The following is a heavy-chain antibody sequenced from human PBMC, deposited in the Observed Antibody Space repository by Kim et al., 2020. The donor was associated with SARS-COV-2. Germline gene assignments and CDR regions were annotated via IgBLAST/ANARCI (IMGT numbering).Heavy chain of an antibody. CDR3: ARLPRWTDAFDI. CDR2: IYSGGST. CDR1: GFTVSSNY. J-gene: IGHJ3*02. V-gene: IGHV3-66*04. Sequence: GGSLRLSCAASGFTVSSNYMSWVRQAPGKGLEWVSVIYSGGSTYYADSVKGRFTISRDNSKNTLYLQMNSLRAEDTAVYYCARLPRWTDAFDIWGQGTMVTVSS.